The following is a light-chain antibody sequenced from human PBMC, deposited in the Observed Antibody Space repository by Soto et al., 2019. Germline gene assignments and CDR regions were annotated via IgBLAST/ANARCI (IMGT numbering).Light chain of an antibody. CDR3: SSYSSSSTFYV. J-gene: IGLJ1*01. V-gene: IGLV2-14*01. CDR2: QVS. Sequence: QSALTQPASVSGSPGQSITISCTGTSSDIGGFYYVSWYQHHPGKDPKLMIYQVSNRPSGVSNHFSGSKSGNTASLTISGLQAEDEADYFCSSYSSSSTFYVFGAGTKVTVL. CDR1: SSDIGGFYY.